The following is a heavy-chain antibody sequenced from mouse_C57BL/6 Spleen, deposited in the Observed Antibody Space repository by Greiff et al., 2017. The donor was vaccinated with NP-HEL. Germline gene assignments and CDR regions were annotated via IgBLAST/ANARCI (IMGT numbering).Heavy chain of an antibody. J-gene: IGHJ2*01. Sequence: EVKLVESGAELVRPGASVKLSCTASGFNIKDDYMHWVKQRPEQGLEWIGWIDPENGDTEYASKFQGKATITADTSSNTAYLQLSSLTSEDTAVYYCTIYYGNLDYWGQGTTLTVSS. CDR1: GFNIKDDY. V-gene: IGHV14-4*01. CDR3: TIYYGNLDY. D-gene: IGHD2-1*01. CDR2: IDPENGDT.